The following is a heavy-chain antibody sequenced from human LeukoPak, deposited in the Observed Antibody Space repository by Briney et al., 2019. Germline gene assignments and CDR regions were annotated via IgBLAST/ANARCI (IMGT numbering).Heavy chain of an antibody. CDR1: GFTFSSYG. V-gene: IGHV3-30*02. CDR2: IRYDGSNK. J-gene: IGHJ4*02. Sequence: GGSLRLSCAASGFTFSSYGMHWVRQAPGKGLEWEAFIRYDGSNKYYADSVKGRFTISRDNSKNTLYLQMNSLRAEDTAVYYCAREFASYGEMYPFDYWGQGTRVTVSS. D-gene: IGHD2-2*01. CDR3: AREFASYGEMYPFDY.